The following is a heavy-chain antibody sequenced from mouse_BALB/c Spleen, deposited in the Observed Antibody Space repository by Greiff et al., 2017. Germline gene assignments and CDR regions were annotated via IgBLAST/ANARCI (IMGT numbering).Heavy chain of an antibody. V-gene: IGHV5-17*02. J-gene: IGHJ2*01. D-gene: IGHD2-1*01. CDR2: ISSGSSTI. Sequence: EVKLVESGGGLVQPGGSRKLSCAASGFTFSSFGMHWVRQAPEKGLEWVAYISSGSSTIYYADTVKGRFTVSRDNPKNTLFLQMTSLRSEDTAMYYCARSTGYYFDYWGQGTTLTVSS. CDR1: GFTFSSFG. CDR3: ARSTGYYFDY.